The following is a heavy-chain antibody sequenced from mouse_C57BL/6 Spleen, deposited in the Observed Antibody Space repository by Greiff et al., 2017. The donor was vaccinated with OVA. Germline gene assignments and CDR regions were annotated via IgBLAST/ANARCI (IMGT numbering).Heavy chain of an antibody. CDR2: ISSGGSYT. J-gene: IGHJ2*01. CDR1: GFTFSSYG. CDR3: ARHYYGSSYDMYYFDY. Sequence: DVQLVESGGDLVKPGGSLKLSCAASGFTFSSYGMSWVRQTPDKRLEWVATISSGGSYTYYPDSVKGRFTISRDNAKNTLYLQMSSLKSEDTAMYYCARHYYGSSYDMYYFDYWGQGTTLTVSS. D-gene: IGHD1-1*01. V-gene: IGHV5-6*01.